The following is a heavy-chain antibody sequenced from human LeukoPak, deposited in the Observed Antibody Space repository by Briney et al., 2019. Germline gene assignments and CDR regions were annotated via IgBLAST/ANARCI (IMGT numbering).Heavy chain of an antibody. V-gene: IGHV3-53*03. CDR3: ARGILGPIDD. CDR1: GFTVTSSY. D-gene: IGHD2/OR15-2a*01. J-gene: IGHJ4*02. CDR2: IYPTGAT. Sequence: GGSLRLSCAASGFTVTSSYMTWVRQTPGKGLEWVSVIYPTGATYYADSVKGRFTISRDNSKNTVSLQMNSLRADDTALYYCARGILGPIDDWGQGTLVTVSS.